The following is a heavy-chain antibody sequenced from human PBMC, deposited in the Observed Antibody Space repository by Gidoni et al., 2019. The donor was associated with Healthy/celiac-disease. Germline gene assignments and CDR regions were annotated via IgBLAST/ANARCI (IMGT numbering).Heavy chain of an antibody. V-gene: IGHV3-9*01. D-gene: IGHD3-10*01. CDR1: GFTFDDYA. J-gene: IGHJ4*02. CDR3: AKDRGEGYYGSGSPDY. CDR2: ISWNSGSI. Sequence: EVQLVESGGGLVQPGRSLRLSCAASGFTFDDYAMHWFRQAPGKGLEWVSGISWNSGSIGYADSVKGRFTISRDNAKNSLYLQMNSLRAEDTALYYCAKDRGEGYYGSGSPDYWGQGTLVTVSS.